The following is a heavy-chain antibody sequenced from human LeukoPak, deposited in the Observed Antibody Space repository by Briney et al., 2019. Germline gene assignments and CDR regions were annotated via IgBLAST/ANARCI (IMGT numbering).Heavy chain of an antibody. D-gene: IGHD5-24*01. CDR2: ISYDGSNK. Sequence: QPGRSLRLSCAASGFTFSSYAMHWVRQAPGKGLEWVAVISYDGSNKYYADSVKGRFTISRDNSKNTLYLQMNSLRAEDTAVYYCARDGDGHNTLYYFDYWGQGTLVTVSS. V-gene: IGHV3-30-3*01. CDR1: GFTFSSYA. J-gene: IGHJ4*02. CDR3: ARDGDGHNTLYYFDY.